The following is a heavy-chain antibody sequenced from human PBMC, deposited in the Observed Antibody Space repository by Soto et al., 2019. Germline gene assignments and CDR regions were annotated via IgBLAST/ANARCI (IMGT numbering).Heavy chain of an antibody. V-gene: IGHV3-73*01. J-gene: IGHJ4*02. CDR1: GFTFSRSA. Sequence: ELQLVESGGGLVQPGGSLKLSCAVSGFTFSRSAMHWVRQASGKGLEWVGRITSKSNSYATAYAASVKGRFTISRDDSKNTAYLQMNSLKTEDTAVFYCTRGYGDYVRDYWGQGPLVTVSS. D-gene: IGHD4-17*01. CDR3: TRGYGDYVRDY. CDR2: ITSKSNSYAT.